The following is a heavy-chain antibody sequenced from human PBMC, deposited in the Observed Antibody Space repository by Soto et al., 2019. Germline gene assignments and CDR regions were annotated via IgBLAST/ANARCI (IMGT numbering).Heavy chain of an antibody. CDR1: GGSFSGYY. J-gene: IGHJ5*02. D-gene: IGHD4-17*01. CDR3: ARPISRIYGDYQYNWFDP. V-gene: IGHV4-34*01. Sequence: PSETLSLTCAVYGGSFSGYYWSWIRQPPGKGLEWIGEINHSGSTNYNPSLKSRVTISVDTSKNQFSLKLSSVTAADTAVYYCARPISRIYGDYQYNWFDPWGQGTLVTVSS. CDR2: INHSGST.